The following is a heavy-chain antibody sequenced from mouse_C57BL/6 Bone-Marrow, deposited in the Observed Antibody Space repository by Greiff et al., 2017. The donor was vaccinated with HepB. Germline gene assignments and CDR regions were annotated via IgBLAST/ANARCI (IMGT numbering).Heavy chain of an antibody. J-gene: IGHJ1*03. D-gene: IGHD2-4*01. Sequence: EVQLQQSGPGLAKPSQTLSLTCSVTGYSITSDYWNWIRKFPGNKLEYMGYISYSGSTYYNPSLKSRISITRDTSKNQYYLQLNSVTTEDTATYYCARGFYYDYDWWYFDVWGTGTTVTVSS. CDR2: ISYSGST. V-gene: IGHV3-8*01. CDR3: ARGFYYDYDWWYFDV. CDR1: GYSITSDY.